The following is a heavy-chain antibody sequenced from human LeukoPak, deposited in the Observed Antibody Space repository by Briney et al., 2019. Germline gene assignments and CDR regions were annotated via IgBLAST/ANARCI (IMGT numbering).Heavy chain of an antibody. Sequence: SETLSLTCTVSGGSIIGYYLSWIRQPPGKGLEWIGSIYYSGSTNYSPSLKSRVTISVETSKNQFSLKLSSVTAADTAVYYCARYANSPYYYYAMDVWGQGTTVTVSS. CDR3: ARYANSPYYYYAMDV. CDR1: GGSIIGYY. CDR2: IYYSGST. D-gene: IGHD4/OR15-4a*01. V-gene: IGHV4-59*12. J-gene: IGHJ6*02.